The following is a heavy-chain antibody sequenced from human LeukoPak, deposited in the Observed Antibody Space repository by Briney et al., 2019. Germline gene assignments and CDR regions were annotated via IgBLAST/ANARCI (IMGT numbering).Heavy chain of an antibody. CDR2: ISYDGSNK. CDR1: GFTFSSYA. Sequence: PGGSLRLSCAASGFTFSSYAMHWVRHAPGKGLEWVADISYDGSNKDYADSVKGRFTISRDNSKNTLYLQMNSLRAEDTAVYYCARERVAAAGTGSRFDYWGQGTLVTVSS. V-gene: IGHV3-30-3*01. D-gene: IGHD6-13*01. CDR3: ARERVAAAGTGSRFDY. J-gene: IGHJ4*02.